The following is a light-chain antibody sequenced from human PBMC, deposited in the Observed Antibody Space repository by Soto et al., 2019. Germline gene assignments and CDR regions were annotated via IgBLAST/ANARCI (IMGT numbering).Light chain of an antibody. CDR2: DVS. Sequence: QSALTQPRSVSGSPGQSVTISCSGTSSYVGDYNYVSWYQQNPGKAPKLMIYDVSKRPSGVPDRFSGSKSGNTASLTISGLQAEDEADYHCCAYAGSYTWVFGGGTKVTVL. CDR3: CAYAGSYTWV. V-gene: IGLV2-11*01. J-gene: IGLJ3*02. CDR1: SSYVGDYNY.